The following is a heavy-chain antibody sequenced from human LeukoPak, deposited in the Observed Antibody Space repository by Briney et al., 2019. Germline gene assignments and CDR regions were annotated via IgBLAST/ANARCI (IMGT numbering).Heavy chain of an antibody. CDR1: GGTFSSYA. V-gene: IGHV1-69*13. J-gene: IGHJ6*02. D-gene: IGHD4-17*01. Sequence: SVRVSCKASGGTFSSYAISWVRQAPGQGLEWMGGIIPIFGTANYAQKFQGRVTITADESTSTAYMELSSLRSEDTAVYYCAREYGEHTSYYYYYGMDVWGQGTTVTVSS. CDR3: AREYGEHTSYYYYYGMDV. CDR2: IIPIFGTA.